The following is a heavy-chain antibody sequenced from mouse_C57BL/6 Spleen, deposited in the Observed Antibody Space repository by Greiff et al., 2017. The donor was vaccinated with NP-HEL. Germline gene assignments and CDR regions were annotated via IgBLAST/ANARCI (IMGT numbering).Heavy chain of an antibody. Sequence: QVQLKQPGAELVKPWASVTLSCKASGYTFTSYWMHWVKQRPGRGLEWIGRIDPNSGGTKYNDKFKSKATLTVDKPSSTAYMQLSSLTSEDSAVYYCARGTVVAPSDYWGQGTTLTVSS. V-gene: IGHV1-72*01. CDR1: GYTFTSYW. CDR3: ARGTVVAPSDY. J-gene: IGHJ2*01. CDR2: IDPNSGGT. D-gene: IGHD1-1*01.